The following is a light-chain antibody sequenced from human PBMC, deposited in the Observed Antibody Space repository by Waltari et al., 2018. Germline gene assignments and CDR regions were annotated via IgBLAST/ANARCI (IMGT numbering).Light chain of an antibody. CDR2: GEN. CDR1: TLRRQL. J-gene: IGLJ3*02. Sequence: SSELTQDPAVSVALGQTVRSTCQGDTLRRQLGSWFQQKPGQTPVVVVHGENNRPSGIPDRFSGSRSGNTVSLTIAGVQAEDEADYYCNSRDSSGDRLVFGGGTKLTVL. V-gene: IGLV3-19*01. CDR3: NSRDSSGDRLV.